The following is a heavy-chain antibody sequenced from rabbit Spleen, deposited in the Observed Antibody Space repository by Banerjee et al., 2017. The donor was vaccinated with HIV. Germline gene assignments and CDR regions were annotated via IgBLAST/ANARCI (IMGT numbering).Heavy chain of an antibody. D-gene: IGHD8-1*01. CDR1: GFTLSSYY. V-gene: IGHV1S7*01. J-gene: IGHJ4*01. CDR2: IDPVFGIT. Sequence: HLKESGGGLVQPGGSLKLSCKASGFTLSSYYMNWVRQAPGKGLEWIGYIDPVFGITYYASWVNGRFSISRENAQNTVFLQMTSLTAADTATYFCARYGAGGSYFALWGPGTLVTVS. CDR3: ARYGAGGSYFAL.